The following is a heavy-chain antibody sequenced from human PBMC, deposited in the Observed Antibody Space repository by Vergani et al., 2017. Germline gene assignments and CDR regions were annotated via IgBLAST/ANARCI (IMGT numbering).Heavy chain of an antibody. CDR1: GFTFSSDA. CDR3: AKLGGAGIAVAGTGY. Sequence: EVQLLESGGGLVQPGGSLRLSCAASGFTFSSDAMSWVRQGPGKGLERVSAISGSGGSTYYADSVKGRFTLSRDTSKHTLYLQMNSLGAEDTAVYYCAKLGGAGIAVAGTGYWGQGTLVTVSS. J-gene: IGHJ4*02. CDR2: ISGSGGST. D-gene: IGHD6-19*01. V-gene: IGHV3-23*01.